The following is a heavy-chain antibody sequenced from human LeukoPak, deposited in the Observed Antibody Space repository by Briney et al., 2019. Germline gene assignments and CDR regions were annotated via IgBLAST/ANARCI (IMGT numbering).Heavy chain of an antibody. CDR2: ISGDNPGT. CDR1: GFTFSPYA. CDR3: AKASVGHCSGAFCYHFDS. Sequence: AGGSLRLSCEASGFTFSPYAMSWVRQTPGEGLEWVAAISGDNPGTYHASSVRGRFIISRDNSKNTVHLQMNGLRAEDAAIYYCAKASVGHCSGAFCYHFDSWGQGTLVTVSS. D-gene: IGHD2-15*01. V-gene: IGHV3-23*01. J-gene: IGHJ4*02.